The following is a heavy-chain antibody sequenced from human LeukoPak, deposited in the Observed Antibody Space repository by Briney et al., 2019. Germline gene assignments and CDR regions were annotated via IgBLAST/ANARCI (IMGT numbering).Heavy chain of an antibody. J-gene: IGHJ3*02. CDR2: ISSSRSYI. CDR3: ARDAFDI. Sequence: PGGSLRLSCAASGFMFSNYAMSWVRQAPGKGLEWVSSISSSRSYIYYAGSVKGRFTISRDNAKNSLYLQMNSLRAEDTAVYYCARDAFDIWGQGTMVTVSS. CDR1: GFMFSNYA. V-gene: IGHV3-21*01.